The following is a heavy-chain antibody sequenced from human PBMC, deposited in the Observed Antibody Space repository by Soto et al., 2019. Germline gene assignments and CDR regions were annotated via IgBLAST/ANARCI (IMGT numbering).Heavy chain of an antibody. V-gene: IGHV1-18*01. CDR3: AREGLVLVPTTVNSVYYYYGMDV. J-gene: IGHJ6*02. D-gene: IGHD2-2*01. CDR2: ISAYNGNT. CDR1: GYTFTSYG. Sequence: GASVKVSCKASGYTFTSYGISWVRQAPGQGLEWMGWISAYNGNTNYAQKLQGRVTMTTDTSTSTAYMELRSLRSDDTAVYYCAREGLVLVPTTVNSVYYYYGMDVWGQGTTVTVSS.